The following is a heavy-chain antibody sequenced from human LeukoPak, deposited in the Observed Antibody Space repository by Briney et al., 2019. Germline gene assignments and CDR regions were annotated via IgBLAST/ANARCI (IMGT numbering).Heavy chain of an antibody. CDR3: AMGAGWLIDY. CDR1: GGSVSGYF. V-gene: IGHV4-59*02. J-gene: IGHJ4*02. Sequence: SETLSLTCTVSGGSVSGYFWSWVRQPPGKRLEFIGCIHHTGDAAYNPSLKSRVTISVDASKNQFSLKLNSVTPADTAVYYCAMGAGWLIDYWGQGSLVTVSS. CDR2: IHHTGDA. D-gene: IGHD2-15*01.